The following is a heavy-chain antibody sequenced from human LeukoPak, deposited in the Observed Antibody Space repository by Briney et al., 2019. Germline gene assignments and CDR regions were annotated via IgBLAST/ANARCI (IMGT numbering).Heavy chain of an antibody. J-gene: IGHJ4*02. D-gene: IGHD6-13*01. V-gene: IGHV1-46*01. CDR2: INPSGGST. CDR1: GYTFTSYY. CDR3: ARELPQQLEY. Sequence: ASVKVSCKASGYTFTSYYMHWVRQAPGQGLEWMGIINPSGGSTSYAQNLQGRVTMTRDTSTSTVYMELSSLRSEDTDVYYCARELPQQLEYWGQGTLVTVSS.